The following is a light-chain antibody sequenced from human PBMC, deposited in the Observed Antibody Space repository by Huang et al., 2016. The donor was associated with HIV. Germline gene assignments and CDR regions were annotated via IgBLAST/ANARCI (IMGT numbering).Light chain of an antibody. CDR1: QSLLDNKRYNY. CDR2: LAS. CDR3: MQDLQTPYT. J-gene: IGKJ2*01. V-gene: IGKV2-28*01. Sequence: DIVMTQSSLSLPVPPGEAASISCKSSQSLLDNKRYNYLSWYLQKSGQSPQLLISLASNRAPGVPDRFSGSGSGTDFTLKISRVEAEDAGVYYCMQDLQTPYTFGQGTKLEIK.